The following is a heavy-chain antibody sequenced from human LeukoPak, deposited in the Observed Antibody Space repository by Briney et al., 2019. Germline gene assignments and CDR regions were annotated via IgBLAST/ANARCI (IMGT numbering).Heavy chain of an antibody. D-gene: IGHD2-2*01. CDR2: IKQDGGEI. Sequence: GGSLRLSCVASGFTFTTYWMSWARQAPGKGLEWVANIKQDGGEIYYVDSVKGRFTISRDNAKNSLFLQMNSLGAEDTAVYYCVRDKEEGSSTGSVFDVWGQGTLVTVSS. V-gene: IGHV3-7*01. CDR3: VRDKEEGSSTGSVFDV. J-gene: IGHJ3*01. CDR1: GFTFTTYW.